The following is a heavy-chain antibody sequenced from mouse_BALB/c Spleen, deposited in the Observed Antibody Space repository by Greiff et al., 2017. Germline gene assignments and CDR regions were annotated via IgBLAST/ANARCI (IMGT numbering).Heavy chain of an antibody. D-gene: IGHD1-1*01. Sequence: VQLQQSGAELVRPGTSVKVSCKASGYAFTNYLIEWVKQRPGQGLEWIGVINPGSGGTNYNEKFKGKATLTADKSSSTAYMQLSSLTSDDSAVYFGARSGITTVVANFDDWGQGTTLTVSS. CDR1: GYAFTNYL. J-gene: IGHJ2*01. CDR2: INPGSGGT. CDR3: ARSGITTVVANFDD. V-gene: IGHV1-54*01.